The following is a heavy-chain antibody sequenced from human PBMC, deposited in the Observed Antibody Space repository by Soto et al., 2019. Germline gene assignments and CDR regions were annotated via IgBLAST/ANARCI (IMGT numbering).Heavy chain of an antibody. D-gene: IGHD2-2*01. CDR2: IYHSGST. Sequence: SETLSLTCAVSGGSISSGGYSWSWIRQPPGKGLEWIGYIYHSGSTYYNPSLKSRVTISVDRSKNQFSLKLSSVTAADTAVYYCARVCCSSTSCSRGYWFDPWGQGTLVTVSS. V-gene: IGHV4-30-2*01. CDR3: ARVCCSSTSCSRGYWFDP. J-gene: IGHJ5*02. CDR1: GGSISSGGYS.